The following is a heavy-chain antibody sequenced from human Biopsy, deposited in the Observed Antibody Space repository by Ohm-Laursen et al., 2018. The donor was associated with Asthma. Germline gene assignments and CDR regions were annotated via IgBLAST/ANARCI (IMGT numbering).Heavy chain of an antibody. Sequence: PSETLSLTCTVSGVSIRSYYWTWIRQPPGKGLEWIGNIHYSGSTYSNPSLKSRVTISVDTSKKQISLRLSSVTAADTAVYYCANMGFTIPGPAGTFDIWGQGTMVTVSS. CDR2: IHYSGST. D-gene: IGHD2-2*01. CDR1: GVSIRSYY. V-gene: IGHV4-59*01. J-gene: IGHJ3*02. CDR3: ANMGFTIPGPAGTFDI.